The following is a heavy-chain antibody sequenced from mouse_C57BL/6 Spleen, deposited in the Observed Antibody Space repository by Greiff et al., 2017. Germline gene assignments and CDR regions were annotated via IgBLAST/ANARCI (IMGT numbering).Heavy chain of an antibody. V-gene: IGHV1-52*01. CDR1: GYTFTSYW. Sequence: QVQLQQPGAELVRPGSSVKLSCKASGYTFTSYWMHWVKQRPIQGLEWIGNIDPSDSETHYNQKFKDKATLTVDKSSSTAYMQLSSLTSEDSAVYYCARAGGDYYYGSPLDYWGQGTTLTVSS. CDR2: IDPSDSET. J-gene: IGHJ2*01. CDR3: ARAGGDYYYGSPLDY. D-gene: IGHD1-1*01.